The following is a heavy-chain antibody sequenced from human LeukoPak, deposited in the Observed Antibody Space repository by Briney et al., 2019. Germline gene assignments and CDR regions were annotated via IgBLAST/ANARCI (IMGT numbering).Heavy chain of an antibody. Sequence: GGSLRLSCAASGFTFDDYAMHWVRQAPGKGLEWVSLISWDGGSTCYADSVKGRLTISRDNSKNSLYLQMNSLRAEDTALYYCAEAGLGYYYMDVWGKGTTVTVSS. CDR2: ISWDGGST. CDR3: AEAGLGYYYMDV. CDR1: GFTFDDYA. V-gene: IGHV3-43D*03. J-gene: IGHJ6*03.